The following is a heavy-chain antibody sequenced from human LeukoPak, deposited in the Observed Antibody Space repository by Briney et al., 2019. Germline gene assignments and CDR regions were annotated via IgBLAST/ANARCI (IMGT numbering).Heavy chain of an antibody. J-gene: IGHJ6*02. CDR3: ASGGGWHSGCAKGYYYGMDV. CDR2: ISAYNGNT. CDR1: GYTFTSYG. V-gene: IGHV1-18*01. D-gene: IGHD6-19*01. Sequence: ASVKVSCKASGYTFTSYGICWARQAPGQGLEWMGWISAYNGNTNYAQKLRGRVTMTTDTSTSTAYTQLSSLPSDATAVYYCASGGGWHSGCAKGYYYGMDVSGQATTLTVSS.